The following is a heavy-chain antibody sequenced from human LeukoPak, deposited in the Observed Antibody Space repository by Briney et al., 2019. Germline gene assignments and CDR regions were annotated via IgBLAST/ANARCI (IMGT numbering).Heavy chain of an antibody. V-gene: IGHV3-9*01. J-gene: IGHJ4*02. CDR2: ISWNSNTK. D-gene: IGHD1-1*01. CDR3: AKDIVGSAMTGIDY. Sequence: LSLTCAVSGGSISGAGYSWNWIRQAPGKGLEWVSGISWNSNTKGYADSVKGRFTISRDNAKHSLYLQMDSLRPEDTALYYCAKDIVGSAMTGIDYWGQGTLVTVSS. CDR1: GGSISGAGYS.